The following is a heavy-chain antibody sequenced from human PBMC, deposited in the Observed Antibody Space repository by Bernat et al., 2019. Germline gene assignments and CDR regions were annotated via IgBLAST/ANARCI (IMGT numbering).Heavy chain of an antibody. D-gene: IGHD3-10*01. V-gene: IGHV3-23*01. J-gene: IGHJ5*02. CDR3: AKVGYYGSGSYYNQRNWFDP. Sequence: EVQLLESGGGLVQPGGSLRLSCAASGFTFSSYAMSWVRQAPGKGLEWVSAISGSGGSTYYADSVKGRFTISRDKSKNTLYLQMNSLRAEDTAVYYCAKVGYYGSGSYYNQRNWFDPWGQGTLVTVSS. CDR1: GFTFSSYA. CDR2: ISGSGGST.